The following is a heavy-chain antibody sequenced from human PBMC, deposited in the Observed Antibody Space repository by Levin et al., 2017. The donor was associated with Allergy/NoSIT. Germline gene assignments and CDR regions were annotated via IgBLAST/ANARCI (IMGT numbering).Heavy chain of an antibody. CDR1: GGSFSGYY. J-gene: IGHJ4*02. Sequence: PSETLSLTCAVYGGSFSGYYWSWIRQPPGKGLEWIGEINHSGSTNYNPSLKSRVTISVDTSKNQFSLKLSSVTAADTAVYYCARGVGIQLWLHWGQGTLVTVSS. D-gene: IGHD5-18*01. V-gene: IGHV4-34*01. CDR2: INHSGST. CDR3: ARGVGIQLWLH.